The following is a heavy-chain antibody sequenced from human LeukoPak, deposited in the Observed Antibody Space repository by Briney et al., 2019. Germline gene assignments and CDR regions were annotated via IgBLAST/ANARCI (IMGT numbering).Heavy chain of an antibody. CDR1: GFPFNRFA. J-gene: IGHJ4*02. Sequence: GGSLRLSCTASGFPFNRFAMSWVRQAPGQGLAWVSAISGGGDAHYDDSVKGRFTISRDNSKNPLFLHMNNLTADDTPLYYCAKEGITGADSWGQGTLVSVSS. V-gene: IGHV3-23*01. CDR2: ISGGGDA. CDR3: AKEGITGADS.